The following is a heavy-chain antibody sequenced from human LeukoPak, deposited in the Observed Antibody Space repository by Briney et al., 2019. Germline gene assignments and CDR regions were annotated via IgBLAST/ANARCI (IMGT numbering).Heavy chain of an antibody. CDR2: INPNSGGT. J-gene: IGHJ4*02. D-gene: IGHD6-19*01. V-gene: IGHV1-2*02. CDR3: ARRDKGIAVAVTLDY. CDR1: GYTFTDYY. Sequence: ASVKVSCKASGYTFTDYYIHWVRQAPGQGLEWIGSINPNSGGTDYAQKFQGRATMTRDMSSRTAHMDLSSLRSDDTAVYYCARRDKGIAVAVTLDYWGQGTLVTVSS.